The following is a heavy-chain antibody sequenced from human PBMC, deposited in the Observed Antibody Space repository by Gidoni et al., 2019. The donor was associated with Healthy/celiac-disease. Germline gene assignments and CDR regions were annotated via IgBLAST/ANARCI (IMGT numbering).Heavy chain of an antibody. D-gene: IGHD4-17*01. CDR2: IWYDGSNK. V-gene: IGHV3-33*01. CDR1: GFTFSSYG. CDR3: ARTRDGDYGYWYFDL. Sequence: VQLVESGGGVVQPGRSLRLSCAASGFTFSSYGMHWVRQAPGKGLEWVAVIWYDGSNKYYADSVKGRFTISRDNSKNTLYLQMNSLRAEDTAVYYCARTRDGDYGYWYFDLWGRGTLVTVSS. J-gene: IGHJ2*01.